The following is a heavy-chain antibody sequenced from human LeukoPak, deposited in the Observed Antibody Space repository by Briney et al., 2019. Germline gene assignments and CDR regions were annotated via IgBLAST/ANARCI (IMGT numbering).Heavy chain of an antibody. CDR3: ARGIAVAGTPGY. Sequence: SVKVSCKASGYTFAGYYMHWVRQAPGQGLEWMGRINPNSGGTNYAQKFQGRVTMTRDTSISTAYMELSRLRSDDTAVYYCARGIAVAGTPGYWGQGTLVTVSS. J-gene: IGHJ4*02. D-gene: IGHD6-19*01. CDR2: INPNSGGT. CDR1: GYTFAGYY. V-gene: IGHV1-2*06.